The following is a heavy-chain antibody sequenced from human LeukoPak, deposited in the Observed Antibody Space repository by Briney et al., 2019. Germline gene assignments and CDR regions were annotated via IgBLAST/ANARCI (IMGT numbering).Heavy chain of an antibody. D-gene: IGHD2-15*01. CDR1: GFTFSSYD. CDR2: IRPSGDNT. CDR3: AKTRGYCSGGTCYCDY. J-gene: IGHJ4*02. V-gene: IGHV3-23*01. Sequence: SGGSLRLSCAASGFTFSSYDMTWVRQAPGRGLEWVSSIRPSGDNTYYGDSVKGRFALSRDNSKNTVYLQMNSLRADDTAVYYCAKTRGYCSGGTCYCDYWGQGTLVTVSS.